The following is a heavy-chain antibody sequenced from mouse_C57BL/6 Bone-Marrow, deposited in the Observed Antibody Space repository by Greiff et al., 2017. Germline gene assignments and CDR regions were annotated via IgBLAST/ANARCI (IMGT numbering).Heavy chain of an antibody. Sequence: QVQLQQSDAELVKPGASVKISCKVSGYTFTDHTIHWMKQRPEQGLEWIGYIYPRDGSTTYNEKFKGKATLTADKSSSTAYMHLNSLTSEDSAVYFCARSFRIYYGYDEDWYFDVWGTGTTVTVSS. D-gene: IGHD2-2*01. CDR3: ARSFRIYYGYDEDWYFDV. V-gene: IGHV1-78*01. CDR2: IYPRDGST. J-gene: IGHJ1*03. CDR1: GYTFTDHT.